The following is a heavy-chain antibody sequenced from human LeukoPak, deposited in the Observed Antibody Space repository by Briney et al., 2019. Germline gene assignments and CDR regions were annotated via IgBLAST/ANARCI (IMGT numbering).Heavy chain of an antibody. J-gene: IGHJ4*02. CDR3: ARDHYDSTGYSYYFDY. CDR1: GGSISSYY. Sequence: SETLSLTCTVSGGSISSYYWSWIRQPAGKGLEWIGRFYTSTNANYNPSLKSRVTMSVDTSKNQFSLKLSSVTAADTAVYYCARDHYDSTGYSYYFDYWGQGTLATVSS. D-gene: IGHD3-22*01. CDR2: FYTSTNA. V-gene: IGHV4-4*07.